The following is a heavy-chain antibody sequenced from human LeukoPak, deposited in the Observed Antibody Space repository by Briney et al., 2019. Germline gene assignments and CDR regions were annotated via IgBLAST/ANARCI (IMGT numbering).Heavy chain of an antibody. J-gene: IGHJ4*02. Sequence: GGSLRLSCAASGFTVISNYMTWVRQAPGKGLEWVSVIFSGGNTDYADSVKGRFTVSRDNSKNTLYLHMNSLRAEDTAVYYCAIAASGTLADYWGQGTLVTVSS. V-gene: IGHV3-66*01. CDR1: GFTVISNY. CDR2: IFSGGNT. D-gene: IGHD6-13*01. CDR3: AIAASGTLADY.